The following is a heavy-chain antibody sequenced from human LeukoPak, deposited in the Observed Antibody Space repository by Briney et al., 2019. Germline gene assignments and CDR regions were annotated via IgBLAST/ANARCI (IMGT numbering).Heavy chain of an antibody. Sequence: EGSLRLSCAATGLTFSSYAMSLVRQAPGKGLEWVSAISGSGGSTYYADSVKGRFTISRDNSKNTLYLQMNSLRAEDTAVYYCAKFTQDYYGSGSYYPPFDYWGQGTLVTVSS. V-gene: IGHV3-23*01. CDR1: GLTFSSYA. J-gene: IGHJ4*02. CDR2: ISGSGGST. D-gene: IGHD3-10*01. CDR3: AKFTQDYYGSGSYYPPFDY.